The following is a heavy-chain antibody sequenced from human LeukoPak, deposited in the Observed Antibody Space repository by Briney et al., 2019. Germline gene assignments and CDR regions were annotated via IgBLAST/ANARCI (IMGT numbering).Heavy chain of an antibody. J-gene: IGHJ5*02. CDR2: IIPIFGTA. Sequence: SVKVSCKASGGTFSSYAISWVRQAPGQGLEWMGGIIPIFGTANYAQKFQGRVTITADKSTSTAYMELSSLRSEDTAVYYCAREEATTVTPSHWFDPWGQGTLVTVSS. CDR3: AREEATTVTPSHWFDP. D-gene: IGHD4-17*01. V-gene: IGHV1-69*06. CDR1: GGTFSSYA.